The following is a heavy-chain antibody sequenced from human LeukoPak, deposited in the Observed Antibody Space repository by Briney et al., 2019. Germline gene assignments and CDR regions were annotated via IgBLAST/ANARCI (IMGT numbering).Heavy chain of an antibody. J-gene: IGHJ4*02. Sequence: PSETLSLTCTVSGYSISSGYYWGWIRQPPGKGLEWIGSIHHSGSTNYNPSLKSRVTISLDTSKNQFSLKLSSVTAADTAEYYCARGGGLLRYFDWLSDFDYWGQGTLVTVSS. CDR3: ARGGGLLRYFDWLSDFDY. CDR2: IHHSGST. D-gene: IGHD3-9*01. CDR1: GYSISSGYY. V-gene: IGHV4-38-2*02.